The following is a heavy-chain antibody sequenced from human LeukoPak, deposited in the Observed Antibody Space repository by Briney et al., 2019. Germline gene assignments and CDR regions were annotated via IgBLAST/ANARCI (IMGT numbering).Heavy chain of an antibody. V-gene: IGHV1-69*01. CDR2: IIPIFGTA. CDR1: GGTFSSYA. CDR3: ARATIVVVTHINSYGMDV. D-gene: IGHD3-22*01. Sequence: GASVKVSCKASGGTFSSYAISWVRQAPGQGLEWMGGIIPIFGTANYAQKFQGRVTITADESTSTAYMELRSLRSDDTAVYYCARATIVVVTHINSYGMDVWGQGTTVTVSS. J-gene: IGHJ6*02.